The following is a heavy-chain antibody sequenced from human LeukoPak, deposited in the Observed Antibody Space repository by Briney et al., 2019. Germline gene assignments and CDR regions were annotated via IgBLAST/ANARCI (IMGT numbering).Heavy chain of an antibody. CDR1: GYTFTGYY. V-gene: IGHV1-2*02. Sequence: GASVKVSCKTSGYTFTGYYMHWVRQAPGQGLEWMGWINPNGGGTKYAQKFQGRVTMTRDTSISTVYMELSRLRSDDTATYYCARVYAVNGNRGVHWFDPWGQGTLVTVSS. J-gene: IGHJ5*02. D-gene: IGHD6-19*01. CDR2: INPNGGGT. CDR3: ARVYAVNGNRGVHWFDP.